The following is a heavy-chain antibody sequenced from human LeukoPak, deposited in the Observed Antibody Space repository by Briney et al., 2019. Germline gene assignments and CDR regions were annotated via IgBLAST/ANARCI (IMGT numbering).Heavy chain of an antibody. CDR1: GGTFSSYA. J-gene: IGHJ3*02. CDR2: IIPIFGTA. V-gene: IGHV1-69*05. Sequence: SVKVSCKASGGTFSSYAISWVRQAPGQGLEWMGGIIPIFGTANYAQKFQGRVTITTDESTSTAYMELSSLRSEDTAVYYCARDRPDIVVVVAATYDAFDIWGRGTMVTVSS. CDR3: ARDRPDIVVVVAATYDAFDI. D-gene: IGHD2-15*01.